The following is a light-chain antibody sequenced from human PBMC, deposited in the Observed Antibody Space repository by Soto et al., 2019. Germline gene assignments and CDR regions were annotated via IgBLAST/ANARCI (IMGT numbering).Light chain of an antibody. CDR1: QIISTY. CDR3: QQSYSSPRT. V-gene: IGKV1-39*01. J-gene: IGKJ1*01. CDR2: ATS. Sequence: DIQMTQSPSSLSASVGDRVSITCRASQIISTYLSWYQQKPGKAPKVLIYATSTLQSGVPSRFSGSGSGIDFTLTISALQPDDFAIYYCQQSYSSPRTFGQGTKVDIK.